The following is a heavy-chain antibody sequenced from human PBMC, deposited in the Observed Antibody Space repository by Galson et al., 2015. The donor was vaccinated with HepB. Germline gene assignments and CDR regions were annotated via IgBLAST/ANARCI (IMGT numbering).Heavy chain of an antibody. CDR2: ISYDGSNK. Sequence: SLRLSCAASGFTFSSYAMHWVRQAPGKGLEWVAVISYDGSNKYYADSVKGRFTISRDNSKNTLYLQMNSLRAEDTAVYYCASERITMVRGYYGMDVWGQGTTVTVSS. D-gene: IGHD3-10*01. CDR1: GFTFSSYA. CDR3: ASERITMVRGYYGMDV. J-gene: IGHJ6*02. V-gene: IGHV3-30*04.